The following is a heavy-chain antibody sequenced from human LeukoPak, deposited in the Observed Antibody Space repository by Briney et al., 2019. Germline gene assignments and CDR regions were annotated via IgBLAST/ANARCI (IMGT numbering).Heavy chain of an antibody. Sequence: GRSLRLSCAASGFTFSSYAMHWVRQAPGKGLEWVAVISYDGSNKYYADSVKGRFTISRDNSKNTLYLQMNSLRPEDTAVYYCASLAGSSGWFLAPNDYWGQGTLATVSS. D-gene: IGHD6-19*01. J-gene: IGHJ4*02. CDR3: ASLAGSSGWFLAPNDY. CDR2: ISYDGSNK. CDR1: GFTFSSYA. V-gene: IGHV3-30-3*01.